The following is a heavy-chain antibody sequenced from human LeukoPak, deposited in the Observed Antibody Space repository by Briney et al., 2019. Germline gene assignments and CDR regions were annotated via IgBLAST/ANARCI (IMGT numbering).Heavy chain of an antibody. CDR3: AGVRETGGSGYNYGYDY. D-gene: IGHD5-18*01. CDR2: ISSSGSTL. V-gene: IGHV3-48*03. CDR1: GFTLSSYE. Sequence: GESLRLSCVASGFTLSSYEMDWVPQAPGKGLDWVSYISSSGSTLYYADSVKGRFTITRDNAKNSLYLKMNSLRAEDTAVDDCAGVRETGGSGYNYGYDYWGQGTLVTVSS. J-gene: IGHJ4*02.